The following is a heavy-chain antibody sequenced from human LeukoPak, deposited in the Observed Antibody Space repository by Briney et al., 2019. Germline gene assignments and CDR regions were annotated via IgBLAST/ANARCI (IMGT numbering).Heavy chain of an antibody. V-gene: IGHV5-51*01. CDR3: ARSRDWNYDL. J-gene: IGHJ4*02. Sequence: GESLKISCKGFGYSFTSYWIGWVRQMPGKGLEGMGIIYPGDSDTRYSPSFQGQVTISADKSINTAYLQWNTLTASDTAIYYCARSRDWNYDLWGQGTLVTVSS. CDR1: GYSFTSYW. CDR2: IYPGDSDT. D-gene: IGHD1-7*01.